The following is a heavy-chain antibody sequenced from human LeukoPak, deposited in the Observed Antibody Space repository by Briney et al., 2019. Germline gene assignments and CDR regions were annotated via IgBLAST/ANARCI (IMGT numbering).Heavy chain of an antibody. CDR2: MHYGGSP. J-gene: IGHJ4*02. Sequence: SETLSLTCTVSGGSISSGDYIWTWIRQPPGKGLEWIGRMHYGGSPSYNPSLQSRVTISADTSKNQFSLDLYSVTAADTAVYYCTRGLPTDKIDYWGQGTLVTVSS. CDR1: GGSISSGDYI. CDR3: TRGLPTDKIDY. D-gene: IGHD4-17*01. V-gene: IGHV4-30-4*01.